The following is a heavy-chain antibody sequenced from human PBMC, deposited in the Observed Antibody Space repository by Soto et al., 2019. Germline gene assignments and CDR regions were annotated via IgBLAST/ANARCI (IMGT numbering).Heavy chain of an antibody. CDR3: ARGIGLELSGVYYYYGMDV. Sequence: GGSLRLSCAASGFTFSSYSMNWVRQAPGKGLEWVSSISSSSSYIYYADSVKGRFTISRDNAKNSLYLQMNSLRAEDTAVYYCARGIGLELSGVYYYYGMDVWGQGTTVTVSS. CDR2: ISSSSSYI. J-gene: IGHJ6*02. D-gene: IGHD1-7*01. CDR1: GFTFSSYS. V-gene: IGHV3-21*01.